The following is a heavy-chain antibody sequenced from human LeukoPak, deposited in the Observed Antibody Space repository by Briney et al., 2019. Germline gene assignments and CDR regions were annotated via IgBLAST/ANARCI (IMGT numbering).Heavy chain of an antibody. V-gene: IGHV1-46*01. D-gene: IGHD2-8*01. CDR3: AREARYCTNGVCSDDAFDI. Sequence: ASVKVSCKASGYTFTSYYMHWVRQAPGQGLEWMGKINPSGGSTSYAQKFQGRVTMTRDMSTSTVYMELSSLRSEDTAVYYCAREARYCTNGVCSDDAFDIWGQGTMVTVSS. CDR1: GYTFTSYY. J-gene: IGHJ3*02. CDR2: INPSGGST.